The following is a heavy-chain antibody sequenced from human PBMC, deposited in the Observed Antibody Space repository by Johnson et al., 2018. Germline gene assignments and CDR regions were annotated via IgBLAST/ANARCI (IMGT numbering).Heavy chain of an antibody. CDR2: ISDDGIYK. CDR1: GFTFSIYS. V-gene: IGHV3-30-3*01. D-gene: IGHD5-24*01. Sequence: QVQLVQCGGGVVQHRRSLRLCCEASGFTFSIYSMHWVRQAPGKGLEWVAGISDDGIYKYYAAPVKGRFTNSRDNSNDPLSLQRVSLTAEETAGYYCAKDRTGNWHGHFQYWGQGTLVTVSS. J-gene: IGHJ1*01. CDR3: AKDRTGNWHGHFQY.